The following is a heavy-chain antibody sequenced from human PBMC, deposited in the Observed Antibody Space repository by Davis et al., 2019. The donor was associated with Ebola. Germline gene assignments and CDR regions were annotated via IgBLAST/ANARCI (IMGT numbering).Heavy chain of an antibody. CDR3: ARVEYSYGLDY. Sequence: SETLSLTCTVSGGSISSYYWSWIRQPPGKGLEWIGYIYYSASTNYNPSLKSRVTISVDTSKNQFSLRLSSVTAADTAVYYCARVEYSYGLDYWGQGTLVTVSS. CDR2: IYYSAST. V-gene: IGHV4-59*01. CDR1: GGSISSYY. D-gene: IGHD5-18*01. J-gene: IGHJ4*02.